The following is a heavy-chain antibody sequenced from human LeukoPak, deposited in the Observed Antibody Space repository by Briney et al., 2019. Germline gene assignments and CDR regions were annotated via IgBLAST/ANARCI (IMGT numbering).Heavy chain of an antibody. Sequence: GGSLRLSCAASGFTFSAHWMSWVRQAPGKGLEWVANIKQDGSEKYYVDSVKGRFTISRDNAKNSLYLQMNTLRPEDTAVYYCAREKRDNWGSNVNYWGQGALVTVSS. J-gene: IGHJ4*02. CDR2: IKQDGSEK. V-gene: IGHV3-7*01. D-gene: IGHD7-27*01. CDR1: GFTFSAHW. CDR3: AREKRDNWGSNVNY.